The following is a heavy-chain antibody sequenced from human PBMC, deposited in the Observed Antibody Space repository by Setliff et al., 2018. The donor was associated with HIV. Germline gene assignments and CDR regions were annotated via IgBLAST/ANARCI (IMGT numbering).Heavy chain of an antibody. CDR2: ISAYNGNT. CDR3: AIDSLPYSSGPLHYYYYMDV. Sequence: ASVKVSCTASGYTFPSYGISGVRQAPGQGLEWMGWISAYNGNTNYAQKLQGRVTMTTDTSTSTAYMEQRSLRSADTAVYYCAIDSLPYSSGPLHYYYYMDVWGKGTTFTVSS. D-gene: IGHD6-19*01. J-gene: IGHJ6*03. CDR1: GYTFPSYG. V-gene: IGHV1-18*01.